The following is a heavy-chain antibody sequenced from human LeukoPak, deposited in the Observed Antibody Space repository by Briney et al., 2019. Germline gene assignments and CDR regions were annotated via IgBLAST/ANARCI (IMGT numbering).Heavy chain of an antibody. V-gene: IGHV3-30*02. Sequence: GGSLRLSCAASGLPFSHSGMHWVRQAPGKGLEWVAFIRYDGSNKYYADSVKGRFTISRDNSKNALYLQMNSLRGEDTAVYYCFGITVPDVPYWGQGTLVTVSS. J-gene: IGHJ4*02. CDR1: GLPFSHSG. D-gene: IGHD6-19*01. CDR2: IRYDGSNK. CDR3: FGITVPDVPY.